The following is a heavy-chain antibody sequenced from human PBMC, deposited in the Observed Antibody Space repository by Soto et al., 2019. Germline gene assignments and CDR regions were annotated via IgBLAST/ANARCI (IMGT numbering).Heavy chain of an antibody. V-gene: IGHV4-30-4*01. D-gene: IGHD6-13*01. Sequence: QVQLQESGPGLVKPSQTLSLTCTVSGGSISSGDYYWSWIRQPPGKGLEWIGYIYYSGSTYYNPSLKSRLTISVDTSQTQFSLKLSSVTAADTAVYYCARGESYSSSWLDTPIYYFDYWGQGTLVTVSS. CDR2: IYYSGST. CDR3: ARGESYSSSWLDTPIYYFDY. CDR1: GGSISSGDYY. J-gene: IGHJ4*02.